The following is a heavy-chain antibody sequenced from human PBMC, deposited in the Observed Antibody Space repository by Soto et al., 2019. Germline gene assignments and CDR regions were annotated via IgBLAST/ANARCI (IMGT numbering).Heavy chain of an antibody. J-gene: IGHJ4*02. CDR1: GFSFSTYG. CDR3: AREGYSGYFFDY. V-gene: IGHV3-33*01. Sequence: QVLLVESGGGVVQPGRSLRLSCVASGFSFSTYGMHWVRQPPGKGLEWVAGIWHDGSNKYYADSVQGRATISRDNSENTVDLQINSPRGDDTAKYFCAREGYSGYFFDYWGQGTLVSVSS. CDR2: IWHDGSNK. D-gene: IGHD5-12*01.